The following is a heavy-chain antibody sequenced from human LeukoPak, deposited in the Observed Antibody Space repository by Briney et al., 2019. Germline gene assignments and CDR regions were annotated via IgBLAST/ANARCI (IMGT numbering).Heavy chain of an antibody. Sequence: ASVKVCCKASGYTFTGYYMHWVRQAPGQGLEWMGWINPNSGGTNYAQKFQGRVTMTRDTSISTAYMELSRLRSDDTAVYYCARDLIVVVPAATEGGYYYGMDVWGQGTTVTVSS. J-gene: IGHJ6*02. D-gene: IGHD2-2*01. CDR1: GYTFTGYY. V-gene: IGHV1-2*02. CDR3: ARDLIVVVPAATEGGYYYGMDV. CDR2: INPNSGGT.